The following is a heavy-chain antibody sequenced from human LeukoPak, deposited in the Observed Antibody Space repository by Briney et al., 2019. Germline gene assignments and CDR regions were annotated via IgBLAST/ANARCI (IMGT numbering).Heavy chain of an antibody. V-gene: IGHV3-33*01. CDR2: IWYDGSNK. Sequence: GGSLRLSCAASGFTFSSYGMHWVRQAPGKGLEWVAVIWYDGSNKYYADSVKGRFTISRDNSKNTLYLQMNSRRAEDTAVYYCARAGYSSSWYSPYYFDYWGQGTLVTVSS. CDR1: GFTFSSYG. D-gene: IGHD6-13*01. J-gene: IGHJ4*02. CDR3: ARAGYSSSWYSPYYFDY.